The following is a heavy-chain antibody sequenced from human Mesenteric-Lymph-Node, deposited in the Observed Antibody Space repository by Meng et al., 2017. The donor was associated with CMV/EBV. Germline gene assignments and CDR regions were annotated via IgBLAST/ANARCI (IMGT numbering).Heavy chain of an antibody. D-gene: IGHD1-1*01. CDR2: IYYSGST. J-gene: IGHJ5*02. Sequence: GSLRLSCTVSGGSISSSSYYWGWIRQPPGKGLEWIGSIYYSGSTYYNPSLKSRVTISVDTSKNQFSLKLSSVTAADRAVYYCARGQGLPYPKRNWFDPWGQGTLVTVSS. V-gene: IGHV4-39*07. CDR3: ARGQGLPYPKRNWFDP. CDR1: GGSISSSSYY.